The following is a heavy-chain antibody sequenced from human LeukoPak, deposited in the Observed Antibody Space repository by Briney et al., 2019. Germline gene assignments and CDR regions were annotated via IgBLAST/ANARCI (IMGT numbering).Heavy chain of an antibody. D-gene: IGHD2-21*02. CDR2: INPCGSST. Sequence: ASVKVSCKASGYTFTSYYMHWVRHAPPAGHERIGIINPCGSSTSYAKQSHDRVTITTVKSTSTHYFELSSVRTEDNAVYYCWREVVVTAIRFSQQGGEGTLVTVS. V-gene: IGHV1-46*01. CDR1: GYTFTSYY. CDR3: WREVVVTAIRFSQQ. J-gene: IGHJ1*01.